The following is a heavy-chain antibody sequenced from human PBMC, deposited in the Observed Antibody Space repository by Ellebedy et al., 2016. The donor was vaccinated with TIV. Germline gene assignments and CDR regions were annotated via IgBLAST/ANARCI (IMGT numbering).Heavy chain of an antibody. CDR2: ISDDGRKD. CDR1: GASINSSSYY. V-gene: IGHV3-30*03. CDR3: ARDKVGRYYGSGGYTDH. Sequence: PSETLSLTCTVSGASINSSSYYWNWIRPAPGKGLEWVVVISDDGRKDYDSESAKGRFTISRDNSKNTLLLIMNSLRSEDTAMYYCARDKVGRYYGSGGYTDHWGQGTLVVVSS. D-gene: IGHD3-10*01. J-gene: IGHJ4*02.